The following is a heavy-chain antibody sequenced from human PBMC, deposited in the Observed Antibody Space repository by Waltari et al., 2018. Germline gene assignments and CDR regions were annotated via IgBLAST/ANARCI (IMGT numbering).Heavy chain of an antibody. CDR1: GGSISSSNW. D-gene: IGHD3-9*01. CDR2: IYHSGST. CDR3: ARDLRVQYYFDY. Sequence: QVQLQESGPGLVKPSGTLSLTCAVSGGSISSSNWWSWVRQPPGKGLEWIGEIYHSGSTNYNPALQSRVTIAVDKSKNQFSLKLSSVTAADTAVYYCARDLRVQYYFDYCGQGTLVTVAS. J-gene: IGHJ4*02. V-gene: IGHV4-4*02.